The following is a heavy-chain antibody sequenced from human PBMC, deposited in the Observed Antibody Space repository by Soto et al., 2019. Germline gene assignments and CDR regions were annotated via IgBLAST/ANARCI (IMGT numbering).Heavy chain of an antibody. CDR1: GGSISNYY. CDR3: ARARRWELLIDY. Sequence: SETLSLTCTVSGGSISNYYWSWVRQPPGKGLEWIGYIYYSGSTNYNPSLKSRVTMSVDTSKNQFSLKLSSVTAADTAVYYCARARRWELLIDYWGQGTLVTVS. V-gene: IGHV4-59*01. D-gene: IGHD1-26*01. J-gene: IGHJ4*02. CDR2: IYYSGST.